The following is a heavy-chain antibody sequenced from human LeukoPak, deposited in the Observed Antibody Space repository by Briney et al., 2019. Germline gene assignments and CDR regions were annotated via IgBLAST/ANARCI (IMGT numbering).Heavy chain of an antibody. CDR2: IYPGDSDT. D-gene: IGHD3-10*01. CDR1: GNSFTSYW. V-gene: IGHV5-51*01. CDR3: ARLRYYGSESYYSDY. J-gene: IGHJ4*02. Sequence: GESLKISCKGSGNSFTSYWIAWVRQMPGKGLEWMGSIYPGDSDTRYSPSFQGQVTISADKSISIAYLQWNSLKASDTAMYYCARLRYYGSESYYSDYWGQGTLVTVSS.